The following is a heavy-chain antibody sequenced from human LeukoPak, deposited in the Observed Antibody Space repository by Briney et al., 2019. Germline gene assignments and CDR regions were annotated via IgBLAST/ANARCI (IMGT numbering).Heavy chain of an antibody. CDR2: IYPGDSDT. CDR1: GYSFTNYW. CDR3: ARRFTAMTTIHAFDI. V-gene: IGHV5-51*01. D-gene: IGHD2-21*02. Sequence: GESLKISCKGSGYSFTNYWIGWVRQMPGKGLEWMGIIYPGDSDTRYSPSLQGQVTVSADKSISTAYLQWSSLKASDTAMYYCARRFTAMTTIHAFDIWGPGTMVTVSS. J-gene: IGHJ3*02.